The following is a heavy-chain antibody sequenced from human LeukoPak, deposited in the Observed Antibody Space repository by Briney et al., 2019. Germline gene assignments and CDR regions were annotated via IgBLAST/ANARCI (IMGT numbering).Heavy chain of an antibody. CDR1: GVTFSNAW. CDR3: KGWFDY. Sequence: GGSLRLSCAASGVTFSNAWWSWIRQAPGKGLEWVGRIKSKTDGGTTDYAAPVKGRFTISRDDSKNTLYLQMNSLKTDDTAVYYCKGWFDYWGQGTLSPSPQ. J-gene: IGHJ4*02. CDR2: IKSKTDGGTT. D-gene: IGHD6-19*01. V-gene: IGHV3-15*01.